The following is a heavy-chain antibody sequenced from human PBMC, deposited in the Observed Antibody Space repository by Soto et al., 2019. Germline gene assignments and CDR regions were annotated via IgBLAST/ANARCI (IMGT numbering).Heavy chain of an antibody. J-gene: IGHJ4*02. CDR1: GFTFSNAW. Sequence: GGSLRLSCAASGFTFSNAWMSWVRQAPGKGLEWVGRIKSKTDGGTTDYAAPVKGRFTISRDDSKNTLYLQMNSLKTEDTAVYYCTTDRYYCSGGSCYSRYFDYWGQGTLVTVSS. V-gene: IGHV3-15*01. CDR3: TTDRYYCSGGSCYSRYFDY. D-gene: IGHD2-15*01. CDR2: IKSKTDGGTT.